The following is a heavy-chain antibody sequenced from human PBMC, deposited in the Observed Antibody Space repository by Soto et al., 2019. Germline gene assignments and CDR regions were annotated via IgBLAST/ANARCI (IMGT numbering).Heavy chain of an antibody. CDR3: AGVRVDYSNYDPNWYFDL. J-gene: IGHJ2*01. V-gene: IGHV3-7*01. Sequence: GGSLRLSCAASGFTFSSYWMSWVRQAPGKGLEWVANIKQDGSEKYYVDSVKGRFTISRDNAKNSLYLQMNSLRAEDTAVYYCAGVRVDYSNYDPNWYFDLWGRGTLVTVSS. CDR2: IKQDGSEK. D-gene: IGHD4-4*01. CDR1: GFTFSSYW.